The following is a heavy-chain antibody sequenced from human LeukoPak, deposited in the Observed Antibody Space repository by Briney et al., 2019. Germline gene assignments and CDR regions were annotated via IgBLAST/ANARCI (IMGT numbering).Heavy chain of an antibody. V-gene: IGHV4-4*02. Sequence: SETLSLTCAVSGGSLTNDGWWYCLRQPPGRRLGWIGVIYDGGNNNYNPSLKSRVTISLDKTKNSFSLRLKSVTAADTAIYYCARKQHVEPSYYYYYYMDVGGRGTAVTVSS. CDR3: ARKQHVEPSYYYYYYMDV. D-gene: IGHD1-1*01. CDR1: GGSLTNDGW. CDR2: IYDGGNN. J-gene: IGHJ6*03.